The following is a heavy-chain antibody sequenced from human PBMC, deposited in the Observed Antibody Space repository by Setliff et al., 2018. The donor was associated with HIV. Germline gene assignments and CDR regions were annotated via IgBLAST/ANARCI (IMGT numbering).Heavy chain of an antibody. CDR1: GYSFTAYG. Sequence: ASVKVSCKASGYSFTAYGISWVRQAPGQGLEWMGNINPHTGVTRYAEKFQGRVTMTRDTSISTIYMELSRLRSDDTAVYYCARDVRDGFEEWFSTLDDGMDVWGQGTTVTAP. CDR2: INPHTGVT. D-gene: IGHD3-3*01. J-gene: IGHJ6*02. V-gene: IGHV1-2*02. CDR3: ARDVRDGFEEWFSTLDDGMDV.